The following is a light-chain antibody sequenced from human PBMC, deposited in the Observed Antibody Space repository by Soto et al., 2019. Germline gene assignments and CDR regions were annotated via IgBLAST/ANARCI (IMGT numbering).Light chain of an antibody. V-gene: IGKV1-5*03. CDR1: QSVSSW. J-gene: IGKJ2*01. CDR2: KAS. CDR3: QQYNSHSS. Sequence: DIQMTQSPSTLSASVGDRVTITCRASQSVSSWLAWYQQKPGKAPKLLISKASTLESGVPSRFSGCEFGTEFTLTISSLQPDDFASYYCQQYNSHSSFGQGTKLEIK.